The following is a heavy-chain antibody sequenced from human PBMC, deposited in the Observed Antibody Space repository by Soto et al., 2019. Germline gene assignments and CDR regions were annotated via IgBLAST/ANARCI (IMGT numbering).Heavy chain of an antibody. D-gene: IGHD5-12*01. CDR3: ARARRDGYNHPFDY. Sequence: PSETLSLTCTVSGGSISSGDYYWSWIRQPPGKGLEWIGYIYYSGSTYYNPSLKSRVTISVDTSKNQFSLKLSSVTAADTAVYYCARARRDGYNHPFDYWGQGTLVTVSS. CDR2: IYYSGST. J-gene: IGHJ4*02. V-gene: IGHV4-30-4*01. CDR1: GGSISSGDYY.